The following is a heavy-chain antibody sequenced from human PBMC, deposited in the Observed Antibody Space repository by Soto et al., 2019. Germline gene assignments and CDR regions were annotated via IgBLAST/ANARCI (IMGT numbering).Heavy chain of an antibody. CDR1: GGSISSSSYY. J-gene: IGHJ4*02. V-gene: IGHV4-39*01. CDR2: IYYSGST. D-gene: IGHD6-13*01. CDR3: ERRGSSIWYGY. Sequence: QLQLQESGPGLVKPSETLSLTCTVSGGSISSSSYYWCWIRPSPGKGLEWIGSIYYSGSTYYNPSHKTRVTFSVETSKNQFYLTLSYVTAPDTAVYYGERRGSSIWYGYWGQGTLVTVSS.